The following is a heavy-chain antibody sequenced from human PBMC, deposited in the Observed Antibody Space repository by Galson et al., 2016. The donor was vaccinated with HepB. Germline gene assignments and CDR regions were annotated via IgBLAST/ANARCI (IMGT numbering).Heavy chain of an antibody. V-gene: IGHV3-15*07. J-gene: IGHJ5*02. Sequence: SLRLSCAASGFTFSNAWMNWVCQAPGKGLEWVGRIKSKTDGGTTDYAAPVEGRFTISRDDSKDTLYLQMNSLKTEDTAVYYCTTIGEVDTAMVTGWFDPWGQGTLVTVSS. CDR2: IKSKTDGGTT. CDR3: TTIGEVDTAMVTGWFDP. D-gene: IGHD5-18*01. CDR1: GFTFSNAW.